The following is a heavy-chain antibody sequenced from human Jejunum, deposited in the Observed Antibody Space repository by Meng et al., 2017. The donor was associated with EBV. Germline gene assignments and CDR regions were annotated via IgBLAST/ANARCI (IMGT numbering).Heavy chain of an antibody. D-gene: IGHD5-12*01. J-gene: IGHJ4*02. CDR1: GGSVNSGNVY. CDR3: AGLRYSGYDRAFDY. CDR2: IYYSGST. Sequence: HVQLQEAGPGLVKPSETLSLTCTVSGGSVNSGNVYWSWIRQPPGKGLEWIGYIYYSGSTNYIPSLKSRVTISLDTSKNQFSLKLSSVTAADTAVYYCAGLRYSGYDRAFDYWGQGALVTVSS. V-gene: IGHV4-61*01.